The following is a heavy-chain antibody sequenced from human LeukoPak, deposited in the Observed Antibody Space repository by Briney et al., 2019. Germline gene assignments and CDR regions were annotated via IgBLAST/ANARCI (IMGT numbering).Heavy chain of an antibody. CDR2: IYYSGST. CDR3: ARELTVSRYGMDV. Sequence: SETLSLTCTVSGGSISSSSYYWGWIRQPPGKGLERIGSIYYSGSTYYNPSLRSRVTISVDTSKNQFSLKLSSVTAADTAVYYCARELTVSRYGMDVWGQGTTVTVSS. CDR1: GGSISSSSYY. J-gene: IGHJ6*02. V-gene: IGHV4-39*01. D-gene: IGHD1-7*01.